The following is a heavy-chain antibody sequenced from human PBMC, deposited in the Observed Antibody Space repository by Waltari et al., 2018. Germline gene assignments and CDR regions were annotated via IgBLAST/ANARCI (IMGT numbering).Heavy chain of an antibody. Sequence: QVQLRQSGPGLVKPSQTLSLTCAISGDSVSSNSATWNWIRQSPSRGLEWLGRIYLYSKWSHDYATSVPSRITIIPDTSKNQFSLQLTSVSPEDTAVYYCAREGVIRGAYDAFDIWGQGTMVTVSS. CDR1: GDSVSSNSAT. J-gene: IGHJ3*02. V-gene: IGHV6-1*01. CDR2: IYLYSKWSH. CDR3: AREGVIRGAYDAFDI. D-gene: IGHD3-10*01.